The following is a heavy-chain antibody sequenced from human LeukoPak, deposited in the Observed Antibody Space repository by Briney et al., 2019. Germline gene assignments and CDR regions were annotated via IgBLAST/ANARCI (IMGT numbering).Heavy chain of an antibody. CDR1: GFTFDDYG. J-gene: IGHJ4*02. Sequence: GGSLRLSCAASGFTFDDYGMSWVRQAPGKGLEWVSGINWNGGSTGYAGSVKGRFTISRDNAKNSLYLQMNSLRAEDTALYHCARGPYSGGFDYWGQGTLVTVSS. CDR2: INWNGGST. D-gene: IGHD1-26*01. V-gene: IGHV3-20*01. CDR3: ARGPYSGGFDY.